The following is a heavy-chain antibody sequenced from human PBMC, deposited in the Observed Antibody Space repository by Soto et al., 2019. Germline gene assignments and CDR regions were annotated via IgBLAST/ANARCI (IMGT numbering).Heavy chain of an antibody. CDR2: IYYSGST. CDR1: GGSISSYY. Sequence: PSETLSLTCTVSGGSISSYYWSWIRQPPGKGLEWIGYIYYSGSTNYNPSLKSRVTISVDTSKNQFSLKLSSVTAADTAVYYCARDWWELRPGDYYYYGMDVWGQGTTVTVSS. D-gene: IGHD1-26*01. CDR3: ARDWWELRPGDYYYYGMDV. V-gene: IGHV4-59*01. J-gene: IGHJ6*02.